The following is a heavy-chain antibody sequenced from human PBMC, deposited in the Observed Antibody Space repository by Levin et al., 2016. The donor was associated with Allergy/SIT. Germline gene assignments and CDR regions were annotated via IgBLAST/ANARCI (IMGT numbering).Heavy chain of an antibody. J-gene: IGHJ4*02. CDR3: ARDSSQTSAAVPSYYYDHYFDY. V-gene: IGHV3-21*01. D-gene: IGHD3-22*01. Sequence: WIRQPPGKGLEWVSSISSSSSYIYYADSVKGRFTISRDNAKNSLYLQMNSLRAEDTAVYYCARDSSQTSAAVPSYYYDHYFDYWGQGTLVTVSS. CDR2: ISSSSSYI.